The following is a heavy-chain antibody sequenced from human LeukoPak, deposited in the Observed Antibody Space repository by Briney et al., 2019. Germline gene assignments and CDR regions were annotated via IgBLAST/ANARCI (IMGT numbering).Heavy chain of an antibody. CDR1: GYTLTNFD. V-gene: IGHV1-8*01. Sequence: ASVKVSCKASGYTLTNFDINWVRQAPGQGLEWMGWMNPVSGNAGSARKFQGRVSLTRDTSITTAYMELSSLRSDDTAFYYCARAPMGVAPLYWGQGTLVTVSS. J-gene: IGHJ4*02. CDR3: ARAPMGVAPLY. CDR2: MNPVSGNA. D-gene: IGHD1-26*01.